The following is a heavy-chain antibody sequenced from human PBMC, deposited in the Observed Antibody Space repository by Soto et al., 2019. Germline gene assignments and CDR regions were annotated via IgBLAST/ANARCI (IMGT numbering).Heavy chain of an antibody. D-gene: IGHD5-18*01. Sequence: SETLSLTCPVSGVSISNYYWSWIRQSPGKGLEWIGHISYIGTTNYNPSLKSRVTISVDTSKNQFSLRLTSVTAADTAVYYCVRGGGGYGNGMIDYWGQGTPVTVSS. CDR3: VRGGGGYGNGMIDY. V-gene: IGHV4-59*01. CDR2: ISYIGTT. CDR1: GVSISNYY. J-gene: IGHJ4*02.